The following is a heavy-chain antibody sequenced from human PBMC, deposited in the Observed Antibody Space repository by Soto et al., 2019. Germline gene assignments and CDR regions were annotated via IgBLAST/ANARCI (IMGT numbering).Heavy chain of an antibody. CDR1: GVSFKSYG. CDR3: AKAIYDTGVDDY. CDR2: ISNDGSNR. Sequence: QVQVVESGGGVVQPGTSLRLSCVASGVSFKSYGMHWVRQAPGKGLEWVALISNDGSNRYYEDSVKGRFTVSRDNSKKPVSLQMKSLSPEDTALYYCAKAIYDTGVDDYWGQGTHVIVSS. D-gene: IGHD7-27*01. V-gene: IGHV3-30*18. J-gene: IGHJ4*02.